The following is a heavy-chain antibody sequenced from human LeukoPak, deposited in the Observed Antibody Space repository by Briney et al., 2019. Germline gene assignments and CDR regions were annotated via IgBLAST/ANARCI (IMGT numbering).Heavy chain of an antibody. J-gene: IGHJ6*02. CDR3: ARGGNWNDNFYYYGMDV. CDR1: GFTFSSYS. D-gene: IGHD1-20*01. CDR2: ISSSSSYI. Sequence: GGSLRLSCAASGFTFSSYSMNWVRQAPGKGLEWVSSISSSSSYIYYADSVKGRFTISRDNAKNSLYLQMNSLRAEDTAVYYCARGGNWNDNFYYYGMDVWGQGTTVTVSS. V-gene: IGHV3-21*01.